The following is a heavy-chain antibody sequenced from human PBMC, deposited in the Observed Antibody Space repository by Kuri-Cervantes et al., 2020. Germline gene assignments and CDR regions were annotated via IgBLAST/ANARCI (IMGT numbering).Heavy chain of an antibody. V-gene: IGHV3-30*18. CDR1: GFTFSSYG. J-gene: IGHJ4*02. CDR2: ISYDGSNK. CDR3: AKRSSSWQD. Sequence: GESLKISCAASGFTFSSYGMHWVRQAPGKGLEWVAVISYDGSNKYYADSVKGRFTISRDNSKNTLYLQMNSLRAEDTAVYYCAKRSSSWQDWGQGTLVTVSS. D-gene: IGHD6-13*01.